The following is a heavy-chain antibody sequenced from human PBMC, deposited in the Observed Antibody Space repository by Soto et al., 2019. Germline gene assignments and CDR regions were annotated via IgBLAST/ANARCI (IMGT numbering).Heavy chain of an antibody. CDR1: GYTFTSYY. V-gene: IGHV1-46*01. CDR3: ARSPSPYYGSGSPAYYFDY. Sequence: ASVKVSCKASGYTFTSYYMHWVRQAPGQGLEWMGIINPSGGSTSYAQKFQGRVTMTRDTSTSTVYMELSSLRSEDTAVYYCARSPSPYYGSGSPAYYFDYWGQGTLVTVSS. D-gene: IGHD3-10*01. J-gene: IGHJ4*02. CDR2: INPSGGST.